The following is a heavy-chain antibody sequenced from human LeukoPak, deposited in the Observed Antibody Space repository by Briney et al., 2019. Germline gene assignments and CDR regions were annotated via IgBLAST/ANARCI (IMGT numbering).Heavy chain of an antibody. V-gene: IGHV3-33*01. Sequence: GGSLRLSCAASGFTFSSYGMHGVRQAPGKGLEWVAVIWYDGRNKYYADSVKGRFTISRDNSKNTLYLQMNSLRAEDTAVYYCARDQYSCYDLYYFDYWGQGTLVTVSS. CDR2: IWYDGRNK. CDR3: ARDQYSCYDLYYFDY. D-gene: IGHD5-12*01. CDR1: GFTFSSYG. J-gene: IGHJ4*02.